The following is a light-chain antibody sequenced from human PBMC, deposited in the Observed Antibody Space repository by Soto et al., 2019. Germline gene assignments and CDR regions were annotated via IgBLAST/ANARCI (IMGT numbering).Light chain of an antibody. V-gene: IGKV3-15*01. CDR1: QSVINN. J-gene: IGKJ1*01. CDR3: HQYNNWPLGT. CDR2: DAS. Sequence: EIVMTQSPATLSVSPGARAPLSCWASQSVINNVAWYQQKPGQAPRLLIYDASTRATGIPARLSGSGSGTEFTLTISSLQAEDSAVYYCHQYNNWPLGTFGPGTKVDIK.